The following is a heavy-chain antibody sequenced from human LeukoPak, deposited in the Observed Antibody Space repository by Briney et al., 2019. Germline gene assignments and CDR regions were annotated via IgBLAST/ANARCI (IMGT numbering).Heavy chain of an antibody. V-gene: IGHV3-30*18. CDR1: GFTFSNYG. Sequence: GGSLRLSCAASGFTFSNYGMHWVRQAPGKGLEWLAVISYDGSNKYYADSVKGRFTISRDNSRNTLYLQMNSLRAEDTAVYYCAKGKAGPFDYWGQGTLVTVSS. CDR3: AKGKAGPFDY. CDR2: ISYDGSNK. J-gene: IGHJ4*02. D-gene: IGHD6-13*01.